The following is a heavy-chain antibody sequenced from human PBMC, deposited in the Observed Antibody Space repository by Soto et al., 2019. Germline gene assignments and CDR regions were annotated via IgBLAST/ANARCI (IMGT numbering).Heavy chain of an antibody. J-gene: IGHJ6*02. V-gene: IGHV3-30*18. CDR3: AKDTSKYSNNWHAYYGLDV. Sequence: QVQLVESGGGVVQPGRSLRLSCAASGFTFSSFGMHWVRQAPGKGLEWVAVISFDGSNKYYADSVKGRFTISRDNSKNTLSLQMNSLKAEDTAVYYCAKDTSKYSNNWHAYYGLDVWGQGTTVTVSS. CDR1: GFTFSSFG. D-gene: IGHD1-1*01. CDR2: ISFDGSNK.